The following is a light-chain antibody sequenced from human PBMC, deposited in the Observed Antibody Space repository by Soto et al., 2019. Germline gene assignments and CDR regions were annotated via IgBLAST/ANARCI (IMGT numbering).Light chain of an antibody. CDR1: QSVSSY. Sequence: EIVLTQSTATLSLSPGERATLSCRASQSVSSYLAWYQQKPGQAPRLLIYDASNRATGIPARFSGSGSGTDFTLTISSLEPEDFAVYYCQQRRNWPPITFGQGTRMEIK. J-gene: IGKJ5*01. CDR2: DAS. V-gene: IGKV3-11*01. CDR3: QQRRNWPPIT.